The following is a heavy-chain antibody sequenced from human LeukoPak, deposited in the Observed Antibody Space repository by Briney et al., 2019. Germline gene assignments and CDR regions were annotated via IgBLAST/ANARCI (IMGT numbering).Heavy chain of an antibody. CDR1: GGSISSSSYY. CDR3: ASGIDDSSGYYYGYFDY. Sequence: SETLSLTCTVSGGSISSSSYYWGWLRQPPGKGLEWVGSIYYSGSTYYNPSLKSRVTISVDTSKNQFSLKLSSVTAEDTAVYYCASGIDDSSGYYYGYFDYWGQGTLVTVSS. V-gene: IGHV4-39*07. CDR2: IYYSGST. D-gene: IGHD3-22*01. J-gene: IGHJ4*02.